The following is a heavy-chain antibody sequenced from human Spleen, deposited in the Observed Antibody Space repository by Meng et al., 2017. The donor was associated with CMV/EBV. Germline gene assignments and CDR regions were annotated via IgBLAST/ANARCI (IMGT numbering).Heavy chain of an antibody. CDR2: IYYSGST. J-gene: IGHJ4*02. V-gene: IGHV4-30-4*01. CDR3: ARSPYSGSALPFFDY. Sequence: QVQLQESGPGLVKPSQTLSLTCPVPGASFNSPDYYWSWIRQPPDKGLQWLGYIYYSGSTYYNPSLKSRVSISGDTSNKQFSLKLTSVTAADTAVYYCARSPYSGSALPFFDYWGQGSLVTVSS. D-gene: IGHD1-26*01. CDR1: GASFNSPDYY.